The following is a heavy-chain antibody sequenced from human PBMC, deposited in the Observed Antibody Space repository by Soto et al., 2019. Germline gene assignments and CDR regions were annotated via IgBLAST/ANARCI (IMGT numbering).Heavy chain of an antibody. CDR2: INSDGSST. V-gene: IGHV3-74*01. CDR1: GFTFSSYS. CDR3: ARDESSPYSSGFADY. J-gene: IGHJ4*02. Sequence: PGGSLRLSCAASGFTFSSYSMNWVRQAPGKGLVWVSRINSDGSSTSYADSVKGRFTISRDNAKNTLYLQMNSLRAEDTAVYYCARDESSPYSSGFADYWGQGTLVTVSS. D-gene: IGHD6-19*01.